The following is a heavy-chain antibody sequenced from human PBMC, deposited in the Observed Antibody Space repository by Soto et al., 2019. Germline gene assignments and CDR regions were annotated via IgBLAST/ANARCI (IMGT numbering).Heavy chain of an antibody. CDR3: ATQIPKTEYDFXSGPGADKDYYYGMDV. CDR2: INPNSGGT. V-gene: IGHV1-2*04. Sequence: GASVKVSCKASGYTFTGYYMHWVRQAPGQGLEWMGWINPNSGGTNYAQKFQGWVTMTRDASISTAYMELSRLRSDDTAVYYCATQIPKTEYDFXSGPGADKDYYYGMDVWGQGTTVTVSS. D-gene: IGHD3-3*01. CDR1: GYTFTGYY. J-gene: IGHJ6*02.